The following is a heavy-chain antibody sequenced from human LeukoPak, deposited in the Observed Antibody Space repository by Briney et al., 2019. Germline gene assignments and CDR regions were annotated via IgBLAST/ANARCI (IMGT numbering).Heavy chain of an antibody. CDR2: IYYSGST. D-gene: IGHD1-7*01. CDR3: ARAPELELFDY. V-gene: IGHV4-39*07. Sequence: PSETLSLTCSDSGASISGSGYYWGSIRQPPGKGLEWIGSIYYSGSTYYNPSLKSRVTISVDTSKNQFSLKLSSVTAADTAVYYCARAPELELFDYWGQGTLVTVSS. CDR1: GASISGSGYY. J-gene: IGHJ4*02.